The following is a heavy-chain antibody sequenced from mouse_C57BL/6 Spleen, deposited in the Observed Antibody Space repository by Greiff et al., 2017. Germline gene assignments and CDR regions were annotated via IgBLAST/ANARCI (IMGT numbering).Heavy chain of an antibody. CDR3: ARSALHYAMDD. CDR1: GYAFTNYL. Sequence: VQLQESGAELVRPGTSVKVSCKASGYAFTNYLIEWVKQRPGQGLEWIGVINPGSGGTNYNEKFKGKATLTADKSSSTAYMQLSSLTSEDSAVYFCARSALHYAMDDWGQGTSVTVSS. D-gene: IGHD1-2*01. J-gene: IGHJ4*01. V-gene: IGHV1-54*01. CDR2: INPGSGGT.